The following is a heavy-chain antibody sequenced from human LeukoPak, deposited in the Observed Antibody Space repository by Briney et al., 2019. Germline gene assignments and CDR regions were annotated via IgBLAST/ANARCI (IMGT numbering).Heavy chain of an antibody. CDR2: TSNRGST. D-gene: IGHD2-21*01. CDR3: VVIGGAHIDY. Sequence: SETLSLTCTVSGGSINSGDYDWSWIRQLPGKGLEWIGYTSNRGSTYYNPSHQSRVTISVDTSKNQFSLKLSSVTAADTAVYYCVVIGGAHIDYWGQGTLVTVSS. CDR1: GGSINSGDYD. J-gene: IGHJ4*02. V-gene: IGHV4-30-4*08.